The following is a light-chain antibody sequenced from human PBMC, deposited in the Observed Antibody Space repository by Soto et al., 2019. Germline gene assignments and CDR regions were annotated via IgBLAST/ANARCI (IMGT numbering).Light chain of an antibody. CDR3: QQYGSWPLT. J-gene: IGKJ4*01. Sequence: EIVLTQSPGTLSLSPGERATLSCRASQSVSSSYFAWYQQKPGQAPRLLNYGASSRATGIPDRFSGSGSGTDFTLTISRLEPEDFAVYYCQQYGSWPLTFGGGTKVEIK. CDR1: QSVSSSY. V-gene: IGKV3-20*01. CDR2: GAS.